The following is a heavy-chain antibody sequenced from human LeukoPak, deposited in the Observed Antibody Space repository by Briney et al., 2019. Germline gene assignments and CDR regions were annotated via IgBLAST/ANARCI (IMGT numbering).Heavy chain of an antibody. CDR3: AKDRTGYFDY. CDR1: GFTFSSYG. J-gene: IGHJ4*02. D-gene: IGHD1-14*01. V-gene: IGHV3-30*18. Sequence: GGSLRLSCAASGFTFSSYGMHWVRQAPGKRLEWVAVISYDGSNKYYADSVKGRFTISRDNSKNTLYLQMNSLRAEDTAVYYCAKDRTGYFDYWGQGTLVTVSS. CDR2: ISYDGSNK.